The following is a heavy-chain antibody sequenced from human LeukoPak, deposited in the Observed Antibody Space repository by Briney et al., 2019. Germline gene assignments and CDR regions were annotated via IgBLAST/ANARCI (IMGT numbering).Heavy chain of an antibody. V-gene: IGHV3-30*02. J-gene: IGHJ3*02. Sequence: GRSLRLSCAASGFTFSSYGMHWVRQAPGKGLEWVAFIRYDGSNKYYADSVKGRFTISRDNSKNTLYLQMNSLRAEDTAVYYCAKDSPGTPLDAFDIWGQGTMVTVSS. CDR2: IRYDGSNK. CDR3: AKDSPGTPLDAFDI. D-gene: IGHD1-1*01. CDR1: GFTFSSYG.